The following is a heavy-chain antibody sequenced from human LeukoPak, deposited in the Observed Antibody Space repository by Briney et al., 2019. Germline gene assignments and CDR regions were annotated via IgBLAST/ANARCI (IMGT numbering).Heavy chain of an antibody. CDR3: ARDSAPNYFWYFDL. V-gene: IGHV4-4*07. CDR1: GGSISSYY. J-gene: IGHJ2*01. D-gene: IGHD2-8*01. CDR2: IYSSGST. Sequence: SETLSLTCTVSGGSISSYYWSWIRQPAGKGLEWLGRIYSSGSTNYNSSLQSRLTMSIDTSKNQFSLKLSSVTAADTAMYYCARDSAPNYFWYFDLWGRGTLVTVSS.